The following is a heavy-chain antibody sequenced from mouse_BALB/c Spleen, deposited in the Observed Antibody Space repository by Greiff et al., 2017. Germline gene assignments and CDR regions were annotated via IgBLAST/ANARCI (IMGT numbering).Heavy chain of an antibody. J-gene: IGHJ1*01. V-gene: IGHV3-2*02. D-gene: IGHD4-1*01. CDR1: GYSITSDYA. CDR2: ISYSGST. Sequence: EVQLVESGPGLVKPSQSLSLTCTVTGYSITSDYAWNWIRQFPGNKLEWMGYISYSGSTSYNPSLKSRISITRDTSKNQFFLQLNSVTTEDTATYYCARRTGTSWYFDVWGAGTTVTVSS. CDR3: ARRTGTSWYFDV.